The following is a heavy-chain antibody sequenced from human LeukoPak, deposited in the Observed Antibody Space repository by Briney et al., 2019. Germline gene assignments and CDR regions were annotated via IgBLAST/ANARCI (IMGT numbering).Heavy chain of an antibody. D-gene: IGHD4-23*01. V-gene: IGHV3-9*01. CDR1: GFNFDDYA. J-gene: IGHJ4*02. Sequence: GGSLRLSCGASGFNFDDYAMHWVRQTPGKGLEWVSGVTWNSRSIGYADSVKGRFTVSRDNAKNSLYLQMNSLRAEDTALYYCVRGNDYGGPHYWGQGTLVTVSS. CDR2: VTWNSRSI. CDR3: VRGNDYGGPHY.